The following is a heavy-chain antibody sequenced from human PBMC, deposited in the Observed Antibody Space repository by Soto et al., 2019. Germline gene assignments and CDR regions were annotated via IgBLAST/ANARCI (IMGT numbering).Heavy chain of an antibody. CDR1: GGSFSGYY. V-gene: IGHV4-34*01. Sequence: PSETLSLTCAVYGGSFSGYYWSWIRQPPGKGLEWIGEINHRGSTNYNPSLKSRVTISVDTSKNQFSLKLSSVTAADTAVYYCARAQWLVPFDYWGQGTLVTVSS. J-gene: IGHJ4*02. CDR3: ARAQWLVPFDY. CDR2: INHRGST. D-gene: IGHD6-19*01.